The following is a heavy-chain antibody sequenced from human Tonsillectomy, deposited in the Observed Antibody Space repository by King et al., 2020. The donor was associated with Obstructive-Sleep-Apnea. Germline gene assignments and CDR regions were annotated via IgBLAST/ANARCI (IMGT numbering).Heavy chain of an antibody. V-gene: IGHV3-7*03. CDR1: GFTFSSYW. CDR2: IKQDGSEK. CDR3: ARDLSSWYVAGVASFGY. J-gene: IGHJ4*02. D-gene: IGHD6-13*01. Sequence: VQLVESGGGLVQPGGSLRLSCAASGFTFSSYWMSGGRQAPGKGLEWLANIKQDGSEKYYVDSVKGRFTISRDNAKNSLYLLMNSRRAEDTAVYYCARDLSSWYVAGVASFGYWGQGTLVTVSS.